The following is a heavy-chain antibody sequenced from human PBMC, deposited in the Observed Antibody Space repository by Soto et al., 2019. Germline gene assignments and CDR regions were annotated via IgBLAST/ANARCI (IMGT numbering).Heavy chain of an antibody. CDR1: GFTFSDYY. CDR3: ARADIVVVVAAKYYMDV. Sequence: GSLRLACAAAGFTFSDYYVSWIRQAPGKGLEWVSYISSSGSTIYYADSVKGRFTISRDNAKNSLYLQMNSLRAEDTAVYYCARADIVVVVAAKYYMDVLGKGTTVTVSS. V-gene: IGHV3-11*01. CDR2: ISSSGSTI. J-gene: IGHJ6*03. D-gene: IGHD2-15*01.